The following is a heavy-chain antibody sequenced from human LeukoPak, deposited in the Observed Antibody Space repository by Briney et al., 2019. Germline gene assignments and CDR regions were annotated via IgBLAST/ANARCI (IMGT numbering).Heavy chain of an antibody. CDR3: ARESDVDTAMVWGYYFDY. CDR1: GYTFTSYY. V-gene: IGHV1-46*01. J-gene: IGHJ4*02. Sequence: ASVKVSCKASGYTFTSYYMHWVRQATGQGLEWMGIINPSGGSTSYAQKFQGRVTMTRDTSTSTVYMELSSLRSEDTAVYYCARESDVDTAMVWGYYFDYWGQGTLVTVSS. CDR2: INPSGGST. D-gene: IGHD5-18*01.